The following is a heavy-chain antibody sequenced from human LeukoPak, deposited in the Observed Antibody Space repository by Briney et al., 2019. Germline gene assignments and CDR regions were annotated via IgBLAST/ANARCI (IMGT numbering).Heavy chain of an antibody. CDR2: ISYDGSNK. V-gene: IGHV3-30*18. Sequence: GGSLRLSCAASGFTFSRYGMHWVRQAPGKGLEWVAVISYDGSNKYYADSVKGRFTISIDNSKDTLYLQMNSLRAEDTAVYYCAKGHYMDVWGKGTTVTVSS. J-gene: IGHJ6*03. CDR3: AKGHYMDV. CDR1: GFTFSRYG.